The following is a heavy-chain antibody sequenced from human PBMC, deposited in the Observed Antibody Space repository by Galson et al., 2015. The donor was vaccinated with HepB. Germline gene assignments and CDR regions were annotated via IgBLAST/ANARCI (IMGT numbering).Heavy chain of an antibody. CDR2: ISASSTTI. Sequence: SLRLSCAASGFTFNSYNMNWVRQAPGKGLEWISYISASSTTIYYADSVKGRFTVSRDSDKSSIYLQMNSLRAEDTALYYCARDAVAVFGVGTWFDPWGQRTLVTVSS. V-gene: IGHV3-48*01. D-gene: IGHD3-3*01. CDR3: ARDAVAVFGVGTWFDP. J-gene: IGHJ5*02. CDR1: GFTFNSYN.